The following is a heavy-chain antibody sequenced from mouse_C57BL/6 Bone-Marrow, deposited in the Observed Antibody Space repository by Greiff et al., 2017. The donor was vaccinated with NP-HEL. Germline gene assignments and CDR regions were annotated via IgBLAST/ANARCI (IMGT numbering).Heavy chain of an antibody. V-gene: IGHV5-17*01. CDR1: GFTFSDYG. Sequence: EVHLVESGGGLVKPGGSLKLSCAASGFTFSDYGMHWVRQAPEKGLEWVAYISSGSSTTYYADTVKGRFTISRDNAKNTLFLQMTSLRSADTAMYYCARNYYGSSPFAYWGRGNLVTVSA. J-gene: IGHJ3*01. CDR2: ISSGSSTT. D-gene: IGHD1-1*01. CDR3: ARNYYGSSPFAY.